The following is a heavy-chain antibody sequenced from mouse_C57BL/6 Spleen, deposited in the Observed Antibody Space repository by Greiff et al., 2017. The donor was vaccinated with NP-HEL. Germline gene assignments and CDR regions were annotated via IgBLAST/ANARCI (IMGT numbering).Heavy chain of an antibody. CDR2: IYPGSGSN. D-gene: IGHD1-1*01. CDR3: ARKDPLLARMGYFDY. CDR1: GYTFTSYW. J-gene: IGHJ2*01. Sequence: QVQLQQPGAELVKPGASVKMSCKASGYTFTSYWITWVKQRPGQGLEWIGDIYPGSGSNNYNEKFKRKATLTVDTSSSTAYMQLSSLTSEDSAVYYCARKDPLLARMGYFDYWGQGTTLTVSS. V-gene: IGHV1-55*01.